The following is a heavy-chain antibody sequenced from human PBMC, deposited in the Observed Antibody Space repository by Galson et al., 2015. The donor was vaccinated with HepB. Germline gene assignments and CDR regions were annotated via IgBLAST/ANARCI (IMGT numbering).Heavy chain of an antibody. CDR2: IIPILGIA. Sequence: SVKVSCKASGGTFSSYTISWVRQAPGQGLEWMGRIIPILGIANYAQKFQGRVTITADKSTSTAYMELRSLRSDDTAVYYCAREDRAYGSGSYPNDYWGQGTLVTVSS. D-gene: IGHD3-10*01. V-gene: IGHV1-69*04. CDR3: AREDRAYGSGSYPNDY. J-gene: IGHJ4*02. CDR1: GGTFSSYT.